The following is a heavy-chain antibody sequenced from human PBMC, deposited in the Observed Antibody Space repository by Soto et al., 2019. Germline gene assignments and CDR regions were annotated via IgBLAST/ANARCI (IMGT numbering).Heavy chain of an antibody. CDR1: GYAFTTYG. CDR3: ARGGTTVTTGLVDF. V-gene: IGHV1-18*01. J-gene: IGHJ4*02. Sequence: QVHLVQSGGEVKKPGASVKVSCKASGYAFTTYGVTWVRQAPGQRLEWMGWVSPYSGHTSYAQNLQDRVTLTTDSSTTTAYMELRSLRSDDTAVYYCARGGTTVTTGLVDFWGQGTLVTVSS. D-gene: IGHD1-1*01. CDR2: VSPYSGHT.